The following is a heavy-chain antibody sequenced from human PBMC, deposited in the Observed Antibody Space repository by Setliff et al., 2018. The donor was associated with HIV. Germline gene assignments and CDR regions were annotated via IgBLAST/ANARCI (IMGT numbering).Heavy chain of an antibody. Sequence: VGSLRLSCAASGFIFSTYGMHWVRQAPGKGLEWVAFIRYDGSSKYYADSVKGRFTISRDQSKNTLYLQMTRLRTEDTSMYYCAKDPQQWLATGEYYFDYWGQGTLVTVSS. CDR1: GFIFSTYG. J-gene: IGHJ4*02. CDR3: AKDPQQWLATGEYYFDY. D-gene: IGHD6-19*01. CDR2: IRYDGSSK. V-gene: IGHV3-30*02.